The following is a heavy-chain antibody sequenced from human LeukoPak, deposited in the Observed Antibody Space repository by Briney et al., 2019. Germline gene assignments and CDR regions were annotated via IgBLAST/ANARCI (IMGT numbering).Heavy chain of an antibody. Sequence: ASVKVSCKASGGTFSSYAISWVRQAPGQGLEWMGGIIPTLGTANYAQKFQGTVTITTDESTSTAYMELSSLRSEDTAVYYCARDQRTVYDGFDIWGQGTMVTVSS. V-gene: IGHV1-69*05. CDR1: GGTFSSYA. J-gene: IGHJ3*02. D-gene: IGHD1-1*01. CDR3: ARDQRTVYDGFDI. CDR2: IIPTLGTA.